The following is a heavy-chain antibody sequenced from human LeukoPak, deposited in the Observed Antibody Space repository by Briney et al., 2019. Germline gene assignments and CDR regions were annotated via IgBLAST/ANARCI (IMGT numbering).Heavy chain of an antibody. J-gene: IGHJ3*02. D-gene: IGHD6-13*01. V-gene: IGHV3-11*01. CDR3: VRGVSISSSWYNDI. CDR2: ISRGGSTT. Sequence: KAGGPQRLSCAASGFTVSSNYMSWVRQALGKGLEWVSYISRGGSTTYYADSVKGRFTISRDNAKNSLYLQMNSLRAEDTAVYYCVRGVSISSSWYNDIWGQGTMVTVSS. CDR1: GFTVSSNY.